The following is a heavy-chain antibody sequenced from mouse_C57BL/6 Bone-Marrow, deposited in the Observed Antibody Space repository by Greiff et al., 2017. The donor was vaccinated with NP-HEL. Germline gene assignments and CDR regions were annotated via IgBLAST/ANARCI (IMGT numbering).Heavy chain of an antibody. J-gene: IGHJ2*01. CDR1: GFNIKDDY. CDR2: IDPENGDT. Sequence: EVQLQQSGAELVRPGASVKLSCTASGFNIKDDYMHWVKQRPEQGLEWIGWIDPENGDTEYASKFQGKATITADTSSNTAYLQLSSLTSEDTAVYYCTTDYGSIYGYYFDYWGQGTTLTVSS. CDR3: TTDYGSIYGYYFDY. D-gene: IGHD1-1*01. V-gene: IGHV14-4*01.